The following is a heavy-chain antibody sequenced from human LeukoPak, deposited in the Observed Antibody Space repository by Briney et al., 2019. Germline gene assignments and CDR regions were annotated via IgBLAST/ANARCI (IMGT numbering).Heavy chain of an antibody. D-gene: IGHD3-16*01. CDR3: ARDQTRPIMYMDI. CDR2: IYYSGST. Sequence: SETLSLTCTVSGGSINNYYWSWIRRPPGKGLEWIGYIYYSGSTNYNPSLKSRVTISVDTSKNQFSLRLNSVTAADTAIYYCARDQTRPIMYMDIWGQGTTVTVSS. V-gene: IGHV4-59*01. CDR1: GGSINNYY. J-gene: IGHJ6*02.